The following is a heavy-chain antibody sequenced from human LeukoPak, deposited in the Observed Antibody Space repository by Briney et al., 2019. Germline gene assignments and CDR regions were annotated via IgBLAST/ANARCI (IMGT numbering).Heavy chain of an antibody. CDR1: GFTFSIYA. D-gene: IGHD3-10*01. CDR2: ISYDGSNK. J-gene: IGHJ4*02. V-gene: IGHV3-30*04. CDR3: ARDLKSGSGSSMGDYYFDY. Sequence: SLRLFCAACGFTFSIYAVQGLRQSRGRGVECVADISYDGSNKYYADSVKGRFTICRDNSKNTLYLQMNSLRAEDKAVYYCARDLKSGSGSSMGDYYFDYWGQGTLVTVSS.